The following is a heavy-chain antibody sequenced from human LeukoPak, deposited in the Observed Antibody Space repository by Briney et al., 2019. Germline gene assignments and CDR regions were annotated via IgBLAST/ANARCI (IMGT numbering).Heavy chain of an antibody. CDR1: GGSISTYY. V-gene: IGHV4-4*09. Sequence: PSETLSLTCTVSGGSISTYYWSWIRRPPGKGLEWIAYIHASGPTNYNPSLKSRITISVDTSKNQFSLKLSSMTAADTAVYYCARHGTRTQFYFDYWGQGTLVTVSS. J-gene: IGHJ4*02. D-gene: IGHD1-7*01. CDR2: IHASGPT. CDR3: ARHGTRTQFYFDY.